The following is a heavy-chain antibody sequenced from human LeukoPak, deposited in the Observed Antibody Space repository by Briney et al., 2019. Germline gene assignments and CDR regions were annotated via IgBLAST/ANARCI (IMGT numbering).Heavy chain of an antibody. J-gene: IGHJ6*02. CDR2: IIPIFGTA. CDR1: GGTFSSYA. CDR3: AGGPGYSGYDSPYYYGMDV. Sequence: GASVKVSCKASGGTFSSYAISWVRQAPGQGLEWMGGIIPIFGTANYAQKFQGRVTITADESTSTAYMELSSLRSEDTAVYYRAGGPGYSGYDSPYYYGMDVWGQGTTVTVSS. D-gene: IGHD5-12*01. V-gene: IGHV1-69*13.